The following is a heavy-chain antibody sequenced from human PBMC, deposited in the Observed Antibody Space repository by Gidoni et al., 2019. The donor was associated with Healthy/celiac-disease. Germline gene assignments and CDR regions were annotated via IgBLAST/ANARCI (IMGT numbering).Heavy chain of an antibody. CDR1: GFSLSTSGVG. CDR3: AHIVDSYDYVWGSYRPGSLDY. J-gene: IGHJ4*02. CDR2: IYWDDDK. Sequence: QITLKESGPTLVKPTQTLTLTCPFSGFSLSTSGVGVGWISQPPGKALEWLALIYWDDDKRYSPSLKSRLTITKDTSKNQVVLTMTNMDPVDTATYYCAHIVDSYDYVWGSYRPGSLDYWGQGTLVTVSS. V-gene: IGHV2-5*02. D-gene: IGHD3-16*02.